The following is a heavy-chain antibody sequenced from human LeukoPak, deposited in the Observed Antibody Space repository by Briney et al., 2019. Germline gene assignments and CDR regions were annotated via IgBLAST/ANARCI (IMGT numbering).Heavy chain of an antibody. CDR2: ISGSGGST. CDR1: GFTFSSYA. Sequence: GGSLRLSCAASGFTFSSYALSWVRQAPGKGLEWVSAISGSGGSTYYADSVKGRFTISRDNAKNSLYLQMNSLRAEDTAVYYCARDWGGAMRGDIWGQGTMVTVSS. D-gene: IGHD3-16*01. V-gene: IGHV3-23*01. CDR3: ARDWGGAMRGDI. J-gene: IGHJ3*02.